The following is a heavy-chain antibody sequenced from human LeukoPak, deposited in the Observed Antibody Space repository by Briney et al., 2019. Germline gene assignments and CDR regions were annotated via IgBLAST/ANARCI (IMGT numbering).Heavy chain of an antibody. V-gene: IGHV4-59*01. CDR3: AKSRGSGNYFDS. Sequence: SETLSLTCTVSGGSIRDYYWSWIRQPPGKGLEWIGYISYTRNSNYNPSLKSRVTISMDTSKTQFSLSLYSVTAADTAVYYCAKSRGSGNYFDSWGQGTLVTVSS. CDR2: ISYTRNS. J-gene: IGHJ4*02. D-gene: IGHD3-10*01. CDR1: GGSIRDYY.